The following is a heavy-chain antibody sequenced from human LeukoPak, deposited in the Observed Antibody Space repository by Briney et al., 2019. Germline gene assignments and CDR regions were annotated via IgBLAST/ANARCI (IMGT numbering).Heavy chain of an antibody. D-gene: IGHD1-7*01. CDR3: ASWNWALPGPFDY. J-gene: IGHJ4*02. CDR1: GGSISSSSYY. CDR2: IYYSGST. Sequence: PSETLSLTCTVSGGSISSSSYYWGWIRQPPGKGLEWIGSIYYSGSTYYNPSLKSRVTISVDTSKNQFSLKLSSVTAADTAVYYCASWNWALPGPFDYWGQGTLVTVSS. V-gene: IGHV4-39*07.